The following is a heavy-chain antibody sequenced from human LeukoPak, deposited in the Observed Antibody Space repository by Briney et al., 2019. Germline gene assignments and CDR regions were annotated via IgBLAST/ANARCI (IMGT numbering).Heavy chain of an antibody. J-gene: IGHJ6*02. CDR1: GFTFSSYG. Sequence: GRSLRLSCAASGFTFSSYGMHWVRQAPGKGLEWVAVIWYDGSNKYYADSVKGRFTISRDNSKNTLYLQMNSLRAEDTAVYYCARDLPYYGSGSFTMDVWGQGTTVTVPS. V-gene: IGHV3-33*01. D-gene: IGHD3-10*01. CDR3: ARDLPYYGSGSFTMDV. CDR2: IWYDGSNK.